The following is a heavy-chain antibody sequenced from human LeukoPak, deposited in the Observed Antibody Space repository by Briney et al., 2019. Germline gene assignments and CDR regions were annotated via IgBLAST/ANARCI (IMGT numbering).Heavy chain of an antibody. J-gene: IGHJ4*02. CDR3: AREGIVATLDY. D-gene: IGHD5-12*01. CDR2: IWYDGVNK. CDR1: GFSFSNYG. V-gene: IGHV3-33*01. Sequence: GGSLRLSCASSGFSFSNYGMHWVRQAPGKGLEWVAVIWYDGVNKYYADSVKGRFTISRDMPKNTLYLQMNSLRAEDTAVYYCAREGIVATLDYWGQGTLVTVYS.